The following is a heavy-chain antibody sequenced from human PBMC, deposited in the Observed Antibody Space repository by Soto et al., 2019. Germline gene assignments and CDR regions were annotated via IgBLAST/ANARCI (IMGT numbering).Heavy chain of an antibody. CDR2: MNPNSGNT. Sequence: ASVKVSCKASGYTFTTYNINWVRQATGQGLEWMGWMNPNSGNTGYAQKFQDRITLTRDTSINTAYMGLSSLRSDDTAVYFCLRYGVAATYWGQGTQVTVSS. J-gene: IGHJ4*02. CDR3: LRYGVAATY. D-gene: IGHD2-8*01. V-gene: IGHV1-8*01. CDR1: GYTFTTYN.